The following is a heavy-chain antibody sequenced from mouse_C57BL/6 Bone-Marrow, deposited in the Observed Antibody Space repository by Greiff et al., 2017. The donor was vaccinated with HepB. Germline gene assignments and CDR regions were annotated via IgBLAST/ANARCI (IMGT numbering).Heavy chain of an antibody. V-gene: IGHV1-53*01. Sequence: VQPQQPGTELVKPGASVKLSCKASGYTFTSYWMHWVKQRPGQGLEWIGNINPSNGGTNYNEKFKSKATLTVDKSSSTAYMQLSSLTSEDSAVYYCARACYYYGSSFWFAYWGQGTLVTVSA. J-gene: IGHJ3*01. CDR1: GYTFTSYW. CDR2: INPSNGGT. D-gene: IGHD1-1*01. CDR3: ARACYYYGSSFWFAY.